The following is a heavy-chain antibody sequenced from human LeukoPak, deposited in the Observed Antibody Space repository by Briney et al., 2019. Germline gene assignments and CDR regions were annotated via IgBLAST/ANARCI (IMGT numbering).Heavy chain of an antibody. V-gene: IGHV4-39*07. D-gene: IGHD3-10*01. J-gene: IGHJ3*02. Sequence: SETLSLTCTVSGGSISSSSYYWGWIRQPPGKGLEWIGSIYYSGSTYYNPSLKSRVTISVDTSKNQFSLKLSSVTAADTAVYYCARFYYYGSGDDAFDIWGQGTMVTVSS. CDR2: IYYSGST. CDR1: GGSISSSSYY. CDR3: ARFYYYGSGDDAFDI.